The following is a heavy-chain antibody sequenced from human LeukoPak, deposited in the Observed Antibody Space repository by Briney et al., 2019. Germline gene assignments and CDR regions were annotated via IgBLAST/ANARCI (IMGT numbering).Heavy chain of an antibody. V-gene: IGHV4-59*01. CDR1: GGYISSYY. J-gene: IGHJ6*02. D-gene: IGHD2-2*02. Sequence: PSETLSLTCTVSGGYISSYYWSWIRQPPGKGLEWIGYIYHSGGTNYNPSLKSRVTISVDTSKNQFSLKLSSVTAADTAVYYCARDHTAHYYYGMDVWGQGTTVTVSS. CDR3: ARDHTAHYYYGMDV. CDR2: IYHSGGT.